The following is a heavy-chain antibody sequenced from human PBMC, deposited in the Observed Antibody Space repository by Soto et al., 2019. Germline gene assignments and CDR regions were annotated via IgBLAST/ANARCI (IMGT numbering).Heavy chain of an antibody. CDR3: ARDLEVRGVITAINYYYGMDV. J-gene: IGHJ6*02. Sequence: QVQLVESGGGVVQPGRSLRLSCAASGFTFSSYGMHWVRQAPGKGLEWVAVIWYDGSNKYYADSVKGRFTISRDNSKNTLYLQMNSLRAEDTAVYYCARDLEVRGVITAINYYYGMDVWGQGTTVTVSS. CDR1: GFTFSSYG. V-gene: IGHV3-33*01. CDR2: IWYDGSNK. D-gene: IGHD3-10*01.